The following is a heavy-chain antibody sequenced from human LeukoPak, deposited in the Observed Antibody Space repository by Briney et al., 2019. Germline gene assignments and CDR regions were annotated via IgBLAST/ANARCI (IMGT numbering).Heavy chain of an antibody. CDR1: GGSISSGSYS. V-gene: IGHV4-61*02. J-gene: IGHJ6*03. CDR2: IYTSGST. CDR3: ARILLWFGELLHMDV. D-gene: IGHD3-10*01. Sequence: SETLSLTCTVSGGSISSGSYSWSWIRQPAGKGLEWIGRIYTSGSTNYNPSLKSRVTISVDTSKNQFSLKLSSVTAADTAVYYCARILLWFGELLHMDVWGKGTTVTVSS.